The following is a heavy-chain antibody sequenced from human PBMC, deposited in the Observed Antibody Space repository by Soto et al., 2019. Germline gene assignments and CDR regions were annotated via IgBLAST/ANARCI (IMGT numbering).Heavy chain of an antibody. D-gene: IGHD2-8*01. CDR1: GYTFTNYD. V-gene: IGHV1-8*02. CDR3: ARWGKDCTNGVCSRMDV. Sequence: ASVKVSCKASGYTFTNYDINWVRQATGQGLEWMGWMNPNSGNTGYAQKLPGRVTMTRNTSISTAYMELSSLRSGDTAVYYCARWGKDCTNGVCSRMDVWGKGTTVTVSS. CDR2: MNPNSGNT. J-gene: IGHJ6*03.